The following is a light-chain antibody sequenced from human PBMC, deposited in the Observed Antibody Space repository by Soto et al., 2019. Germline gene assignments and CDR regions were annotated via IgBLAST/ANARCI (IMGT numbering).Light chain of an antibody. CDR3: HQYGSAPAWT. CDR2: GAS. V-gene: IGKV3-20*01. CDR1: QSISSSY. Sequence: EIVLTQSPGTLSLFPGERATLSCRASQSISSSYFAWYQQKPGQAPRLLIYGASSRATGIPDRFSGAGSATDFTLTISRLEPEDFAVYYCHQYGSAPAWTFGQGTKVEIK. J-gene: IGKJ1*01.